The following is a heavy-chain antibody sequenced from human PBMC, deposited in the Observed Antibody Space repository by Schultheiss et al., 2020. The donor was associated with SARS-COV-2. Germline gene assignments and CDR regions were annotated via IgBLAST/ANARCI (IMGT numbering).Heavy chain of an antibody. D-gene: IGHD2-15*01. V-gene: IGHV4-59*01. CDR2: IYYSGSA. CDR1: GGSISGYY. J-gene: IGHJ4*02. CDR3: ARGYCSGGGCYSPFDY. Sequence: SETLSLTCTVSGGSISGYYWSWIRQPPGKGLGWIGYIYYSGSANYNPSLKSRITISVDTSKNQFSLKLSSVTAADTAVYYCARGYCSGGGCYSPFDYWGQGTLVTVSS.